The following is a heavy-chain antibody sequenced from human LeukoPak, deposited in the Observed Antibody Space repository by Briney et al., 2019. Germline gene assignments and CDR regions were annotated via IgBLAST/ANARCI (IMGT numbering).Heavy chain of an antibody. Sequence: SQTLSLTCAISGDRVSSNSAAWNWIRQSPSRGLEWLGRTYYRSKWYNDYAVSVKSRITINPDTSKNQFSLQLNSVTPEDTAVYYCARDRETSTVTLYGMDVWGQGTTVTVSS. J-gene: IGHJ6*02. CDR2: TYYRSKWYN. CDR3: ARDRETSTVTLYGMDV. V-gene: IGHV6-1*01. CDR1: GDRVSSNSAA. D-gene: IGHD4-11*01.